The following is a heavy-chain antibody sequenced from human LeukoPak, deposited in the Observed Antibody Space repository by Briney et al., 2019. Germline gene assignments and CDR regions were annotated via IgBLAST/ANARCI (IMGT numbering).Heavy chain of an antibody. Sequence: PGGSLRLSCAASGFTFSGYIMNWVRQAPGKGLEWVSFIGTSGNTIYYADSVKGRFTVSRENAKNSLFLQMNSLRAEDTAGYYCARDQWLDYWGQGTLVTVSS. CDR3: ARDQWLDY. CDR2: IGTSGNTI. J-gene: IGHJ4*02. CDR1: GFTFSGYI. V-gene: IGHV3-48*01. D-gene: IGHD6-19*01.